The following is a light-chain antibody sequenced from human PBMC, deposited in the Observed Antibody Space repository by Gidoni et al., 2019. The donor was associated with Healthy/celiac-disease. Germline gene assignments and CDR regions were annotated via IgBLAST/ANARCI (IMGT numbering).Light chain of an antibody. Sequence: IVLPQSPGTLSLSAGERATSSCRASQSVCTSSLAWYQQKPGQAPRLLIYGASSGATGIPDRCSGSGSGTDFTLIISRLEPEDLAVYYCQQYGSSPLTFGGGTKVEIK. CDR3: QQYGSSPLT. J-gene: IGKJ4*01. CDR1: QSVCTSS. V-gene: IGKV3-20*01. CDR2: GAS.